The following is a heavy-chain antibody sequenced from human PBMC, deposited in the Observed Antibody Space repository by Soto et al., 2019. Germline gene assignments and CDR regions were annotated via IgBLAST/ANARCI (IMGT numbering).Heavy chain of an antibody. V-gene: IGHV1-69*01. CDR3: ARQFDSDTSGYYYAY. CDR1: GGTFSTNT. D-gene: IGHD3-22*01. J-gene: IGHJ4*02. Sequence: QVQLVQSGAEVKKPGSSVKVSCKASGGTFSTNTISWVRQAPGQGLEWMGGIMPIFGSANYAQKFQGRVTITADEYTRTVYMELSRLRSEDTAVYYCARQFDSDTSGYYYAYWGQGNLVTVSS. CDR2: IMPIFGSA.